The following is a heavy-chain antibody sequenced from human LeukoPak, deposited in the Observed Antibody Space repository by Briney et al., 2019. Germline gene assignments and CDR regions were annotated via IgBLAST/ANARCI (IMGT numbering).Heavy chain of an antibody. Sequence: ASVKVSCKASGYTFTSYAMNWVRQAPGQGLEWMGWINTNTGNPTYAQGFTGRFVFSLDTSVSMAYLQISSLKAEDTAVYYCAILLGDGYNHHYYYYEYMDFWGKGTTVTVSS. D-gene: IGHD5-24*01. CDR1: GYTFTSYA. CDR2: INTNTGNP. J-gene: IGHJ6*03. CDR3: AILLGDGYNHHYYYYEYMDF. V-gene: IGHV7-4-1*04.